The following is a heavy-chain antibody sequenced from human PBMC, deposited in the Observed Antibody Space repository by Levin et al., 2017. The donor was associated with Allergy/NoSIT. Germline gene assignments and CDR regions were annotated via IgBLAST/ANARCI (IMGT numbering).Heavy chain of an antibody. V-gene: IGHV3-30*03. CDR3: AGVVGSTAYCDY. Sequence: GGSLRLSCVVSGLTFSSYGMHWVRQAPGKGLEWVAGISYDGKKINYADSVKGRFTISRDNSKNTAYLQMNSLRSEDTSVFYCAGVVGSTAYCDYWGQGTQVTVSS. D-gene: IGHD1-26*01. J-gene: IGHJ4*02. CDR1: GLTFSSYG. CDR2: ISYDGKKI.